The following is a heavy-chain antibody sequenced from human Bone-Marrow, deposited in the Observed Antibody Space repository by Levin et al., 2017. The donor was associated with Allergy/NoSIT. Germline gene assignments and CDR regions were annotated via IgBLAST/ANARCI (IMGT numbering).Heavy chain of an antibody. CDR2: IKSKADGGTT. Sequence: LSLTCAASGVTFSNAWMSWVRQAPGKGLEWVGRIKSKADGGTTDYAAPVKGRFTISRDDSENTLYLQMNSLKTEDTAVYYCTTARSDYIWTTSRYSPTWVSFDYWGQGTLVTVSS. V-gene: IGHV3-15*01. D-gene: IGHD3-16*02. J-gene: IGHJ4*02. CDR1: GVTFSNAW. CDR3: TTARSDYIWTTSRYSPTWVSFDY.